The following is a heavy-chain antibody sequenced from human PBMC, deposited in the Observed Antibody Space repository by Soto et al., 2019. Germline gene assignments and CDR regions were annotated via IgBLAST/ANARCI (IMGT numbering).Heavy chain of an antibody. V-gene: IGHV4-59*08. CDR3: AGRGYDSGWFFFDP. J-gene: IGHJ5*02. CDR1: GSANGRYY. CDR2: VSYSGST. D-gene: IGHD6-19*01. Sequence: PETMSLTSTLSGSANGRYYWSWLVQPPGKALESIGYVSYSGSTDYHTSLQSRVSISIDTSKNQFSLQIMAVAAADTAGYYRAGRGYDSGWFFFDPSGQGALVTVSS.